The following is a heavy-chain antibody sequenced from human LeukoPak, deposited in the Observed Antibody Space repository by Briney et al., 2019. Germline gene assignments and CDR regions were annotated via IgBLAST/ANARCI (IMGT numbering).Heavy chain of an antibody. D-gene: IGHD3-9*01. Sequence: GGSLRLSCAASGFTFSSYSMNWVRQAPGKGLEWVSSISSSSSYIYYADSVKGRFTISRDNAKNSLYLQMSSLRAEDTAVYYCASSGWLLDHFDYWGQGTLVTVSS. CDR2: ISSSSSYI. V-gene: IGHV3-21*01. J-gene: IGHJ4*02. CDR3: ASSGWLLDHFDY. CDR1: GFTFSSYS.